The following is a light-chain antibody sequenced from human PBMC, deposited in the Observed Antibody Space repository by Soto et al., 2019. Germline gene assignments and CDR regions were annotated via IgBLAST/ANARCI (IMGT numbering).Light chain of an antibody. CDR1: QSISSY. CDR2: AAS. Sequence: DTQMQQSPSSLSASVGDRVTITCRASQSISSYLNWYQQKPGKAPKLLIYAASSLQSGVPSRFSGSGSGTDFTLTISSLQPEDFATYYCQQSYSTPITFGQGTRLEIK. J-gene: IGKJ5*01. V-gene: IGKV1-39*01. CDR3: QQSYSTPIT.